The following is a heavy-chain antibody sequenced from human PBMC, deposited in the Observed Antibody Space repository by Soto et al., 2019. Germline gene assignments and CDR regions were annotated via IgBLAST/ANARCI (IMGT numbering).Heavy chain of an antibody. D-gene: IGHD2-21*02. CDR3: ARETYCGGDCYSGFDY. CDR2: IIPIFGTA. J-gene: IGHJ4*02. CDR1: GGTFSSYA. V-gene: IGHV1-69*01. Sequence: QVQLVQSGAEVKKPGSSVKVSCKASGGTFSSYAISWVRQAPGQGLEWMGGIIPIFGTANYAQKFQGGVTITADESTSTAYMELSSLRSEDTAVYYCARETYCGGDCYSGFDYWGQGTLVTVSS.